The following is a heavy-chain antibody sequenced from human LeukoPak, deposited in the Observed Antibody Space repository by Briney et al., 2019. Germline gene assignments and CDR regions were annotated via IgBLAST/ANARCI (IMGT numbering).Heavy chain of an antibody. D-gene: IGHD3-3*01. V-gene: IGHV1-18*01. CDR3: ARGLSLSHRTYYDFWSDYEVVAFDI. J-gene: IGHJ3*02. CDR2: INTYNGNT. Sequence: GASVKVSCKASGYTFTNFGITWVRQAPGQGLEWMGWINTYNGNTNYAQKLQGRVTMAADTSTRTVYMELRSLTSDDTAVYYCARGLSLSHRTYYDFWSDYEVVAFDIWGQGTMVTVSS. CDR1: GYTFTNFG.